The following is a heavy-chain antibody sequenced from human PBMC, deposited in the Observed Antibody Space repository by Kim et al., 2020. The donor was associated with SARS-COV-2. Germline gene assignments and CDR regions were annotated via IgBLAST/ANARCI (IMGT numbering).Heavy chain of an antibody. CDR3: GKDLIWLGELSVYYGMDV. J-gene: IGHJ6*02. Sequence: GGSLRLSCAASGFNFGDHAMHWVRQAPGKGLEWVSSITWNSGGIAYADSVRGRFSISRDNAKNSLYLQMNSLSAEDSALYYCGKDLIWLGELSVYYGMDVWGQGTTVTVSS. CDR1: GFNFGDHA. D-gene: IGHD3-10*01. V-gene: IGHV3-9*01. CDR2: ITWNSGGI.